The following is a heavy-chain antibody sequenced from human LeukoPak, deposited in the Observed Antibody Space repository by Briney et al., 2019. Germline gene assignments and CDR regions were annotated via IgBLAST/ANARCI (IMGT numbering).Heavy chain of an antibody. V-gene: IGHV4-4*07. D-gene: IGHD1-14*01. CDR3: ARTVGISSGGIAFDI. Sequence: PSETLSLTCTVSGVSISSYYWSWLRQPAGKGLEGIGRIYTSGSTNYNPSLKSRVTMSVDTSKNQFSLKLSSVTAADTAIFYCARTVGISSGGIAFDIWGQGTMVTVSS. J-gene: IGHJ3*02. CDR1: GVSISSYY. CDR2: IYTSGST.